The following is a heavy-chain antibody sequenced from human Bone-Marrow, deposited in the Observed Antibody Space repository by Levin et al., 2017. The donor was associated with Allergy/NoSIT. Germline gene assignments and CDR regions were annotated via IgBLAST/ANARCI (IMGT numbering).Heavy chain of an antibody. D-gene: IGHD1-1*01. Sequence: SGPTLVKPTQALALTCTFSGFSLSTTGVGVGWIRPPPGKALECLALIYWDDDKRYSPSLKSRLTVTKDTSKNQVVLTMTNMDPVDTATYYCAHRRGGYNWNDAYFDYWGQGTPVTVSS. CDR3: AHRRGGYNWNDAYFDY. J-gene: IGHJ4*02. CDR1: GFSLSTTGVG. CDR2: IYWDDDK. V-gene: IGHV2-5*02.